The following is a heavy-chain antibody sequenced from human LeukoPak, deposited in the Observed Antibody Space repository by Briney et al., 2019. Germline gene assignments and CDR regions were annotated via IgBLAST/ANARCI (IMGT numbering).Heavy chain of an antibody. Sequence: GGSLRLSCAASGCTFISYTMKWFGQAPGKGLEWVSSVSISSSSIYYADSLKGRFTISRDNAKNSLYLQMTSLRAEERAAYYCASEYSPNYWGQGTLVTVSS. CDR2: VSISSSSI. CDR3: ASEYSPNY. J-gene: IGHJ4*02. V-gene: IGHV3-21*01. CDR1: GCTFISYT. D-gene: IGHD6-6*01.